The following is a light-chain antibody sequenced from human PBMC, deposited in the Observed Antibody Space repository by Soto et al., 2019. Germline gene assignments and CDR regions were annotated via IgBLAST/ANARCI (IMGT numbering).Light chain of an antibody. CDR1: QSVSSN. CDR3: QQYNNWPRT. CDR2: GAS. Sequence: EIVMTQSPATLSVSPGERATVSCRASQSVSSNLAWNQQKPGQAPRLLIYGASTRATGIPARFSGSGSGTEFTLTIGSLQSEDFAVYDCQQYNNWPRTFGQGTKLEIK. J-gene: IGKJ2*01. V-gene: IGKV3-15*01.